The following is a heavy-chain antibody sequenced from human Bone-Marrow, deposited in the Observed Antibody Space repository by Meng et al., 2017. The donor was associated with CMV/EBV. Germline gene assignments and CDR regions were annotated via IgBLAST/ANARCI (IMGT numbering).Heavy chain of an antibody. CDR1: GFPFRSYS. J-gene: IGHJ6*02. D-gene: IGHD2-2*01. CDR3: ARAGRLVPAANYSHYFGMDV. CDR2: FSSSRSTI. V-gene: IGHV3-48*04. Sequence: ESLEISCAASGFPFRSYSMNWVREATGKGLEWFSYFSSSRSTICYADSVKGRFTISRDNAKNSLYLQMNSLSAEDTAVYYCARAGRLVPAANYSHYFGMDVWGQGTTVTVSS.